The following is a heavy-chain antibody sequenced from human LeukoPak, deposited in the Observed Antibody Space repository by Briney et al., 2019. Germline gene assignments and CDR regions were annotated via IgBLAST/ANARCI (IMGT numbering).Heavy chain of an antibody. Sequence: GGSLRLSCAASGFTFSSYGMHWVRQAPGKGLEWVAVIWYDGSNKYYADSVKGRFTISRDNSKNTLYLQMNSLRAEGTAVYYCARPTYSGSYYWFDYWGQGTLVTVSS. J-gene: IGHJ4*02. CDR3: ARPTYSGSYYWFDY. D-gene: IGHD1-26*01. CDR2: IWYDGSNK. V-gene: IGHV3-33*01. CDR1: GFTFSSYG.